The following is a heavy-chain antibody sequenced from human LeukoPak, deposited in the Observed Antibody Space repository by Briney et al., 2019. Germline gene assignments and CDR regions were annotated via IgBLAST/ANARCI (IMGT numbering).Heavy chain of an antibody. V-gene: IGHV3-53*01. CDR1: GFTFSSYA. CDR3: ARDYSRRGYFGY. CDR2: IYSGGST. D-gene: IGHD6-13*01. J-gene: IGHJ4*02. Sequence: GGSLRLSCAASGFTFSSYAMSWVRQAPGKGLEWVSVIYSGGSTYYADSVKGRFTISRDNSKNTLYLQMNSLRAEDTAVYYCARDYSRRGYFGYWGQGTLVTVSS.